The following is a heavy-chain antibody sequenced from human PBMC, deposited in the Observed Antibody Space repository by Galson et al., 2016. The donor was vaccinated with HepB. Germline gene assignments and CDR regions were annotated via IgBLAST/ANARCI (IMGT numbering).Heavy chain of an antibody. CDR3: ARGKSLWTTPWNYGLDV. Sequence: SLRLSCAASGFSFSLYDMHWVRQVTGKGLEWVSAIGTAPGVTNYLDSVKGRFTISRENADNSLYLQMNSLRPGDTAVYYCARGKSLWTTPWNYGLDVWGKGTTVTVSS. D-gene: IGHD4-17*01. CDR1: GFSFSLYD. CDR2: IGTAPGVT. J-gene: IGHJ6*04. V-gene: IGHV3-13*01.